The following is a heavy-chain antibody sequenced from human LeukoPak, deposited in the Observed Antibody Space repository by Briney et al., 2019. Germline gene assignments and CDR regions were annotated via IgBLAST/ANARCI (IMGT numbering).Heavy chain of an antibody. CDR2: INHSGST. V-gene: IGHV4-34*01. J-gene: IGHJ4*02. CDR3: AREGNTVTYFDY. CDR1: GGSFTGYY. D-gene: IGHD4-17*01. Sequence: SEPLSLTCAVYGGSFTGYYWSWIRQPPGMGLEWIGEINHSGSTNYNPSLKSRATISVDTSKNQFSLKLSSVTAADTAVYYCAREGNTVTYFDYWGQGTLVTVSS.